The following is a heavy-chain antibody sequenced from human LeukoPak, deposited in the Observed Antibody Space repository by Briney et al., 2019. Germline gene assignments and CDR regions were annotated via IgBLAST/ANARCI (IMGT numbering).Heavy chain of an antibody. J-gene: IGHJ4*02. CDR3: AKGGAWYSSGFHQGYYFDY. D-gene: IGHD6-19*01. CDR1: GFTFSSYA. CDR2: ISYDGSNK. Sequence: PGGSMRLSCAASGFTFSSYAMHWVRQAPGKGLEWGAVISYDGSNKYYADSVKGRFTISRDNSKNTLYLQMNSLRAEDTAVYYCAKGGAWYSSGFHQGYYFDYWGQGTLVTVSS. V-gene: IGHV3-30*04.